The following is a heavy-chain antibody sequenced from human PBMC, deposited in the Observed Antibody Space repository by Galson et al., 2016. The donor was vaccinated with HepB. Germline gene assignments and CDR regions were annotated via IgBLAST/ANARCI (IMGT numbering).Heavy chain of an antibody. CDR1: GGTFSSYS. V-gene: IGHV1-69*06. Sequence: SVKVSCKASGGTFSSYSISWVRQAPGQGLEWMGGIIPFFDTVNYAQKFQGRVTITADKSTSTAYMELSRLTSEDTAVYYCAKEGGGLAATLQYYYYMDVWGKGTTVTVSS. CDR3: AKEGGGLAATLQYYYYMDV. CDR2: IIPFFDTV. J-gene: IGHJ6*03. D-gene: IGHD2-15*01.